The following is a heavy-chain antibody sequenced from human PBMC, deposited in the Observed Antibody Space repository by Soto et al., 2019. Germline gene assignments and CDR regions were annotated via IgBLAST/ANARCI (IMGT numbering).Heavy chain of an antibody. CDR3: AHGSGWLFDY. D-gene: IGHD6-19*01. Sequence: QITLKESGPTLVKPTQTLTLTCTFSGFSLRDYAVGVGWIRQPPGKALEWLSFIYWNYNEYYSPSLRSRLTISKDTSKNQVVLTMTNMDPVDTATYYCAHGSGWLFDYWGQGTLVTVSS. J-gene: IGHJ4*02. V-gene: IGHV2-5*01. CDR1: GFSLRDYAVG. CDR2: IYWNYNE.